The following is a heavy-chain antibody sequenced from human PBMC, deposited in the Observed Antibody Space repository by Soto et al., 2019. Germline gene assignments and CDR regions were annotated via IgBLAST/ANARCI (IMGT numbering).Heavy chain of an antibody. V-gene: IGHV1-2*02. CDR1: GYIFTGYH. CDR2: INPNSGGT. CDR3: AREGSHSAYNFAIGIQLWSFDR. J-gene: IGHJ5*02. D-gene: IGHD1-1*01. Sequence: GASVKVSCKASGYIFTGYHMHWVRQAPGQGLEWMGWINPNSGGTKYAQKFQGRVTMTRDTSISTAYMELSSLRSDDTAVYYCAREGSHSAYNFAIGIQLWSFDRWGQGLPVTVSS.